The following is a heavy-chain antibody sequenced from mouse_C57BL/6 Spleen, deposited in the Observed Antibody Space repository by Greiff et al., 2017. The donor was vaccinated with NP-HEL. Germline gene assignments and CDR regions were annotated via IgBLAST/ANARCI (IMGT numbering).Heavy chain of an antibody. V-gene: IGHV1-82*01. CDR2: IYPGDGDT. Sequence: QVQLQQSGPELVKPGASVKISCKASGYAFSSSWMNWVKQRPGKGLEWIGRIYPGDGDTNYNGKFKGKATLTADKSSSTSYMQLSSLTSEDSAVYFCARAPRYDYAMDYWGQGTSVTVSS. CDR3: ARAPRYDYAMDY. CDR1: GYAFSSSW. D-gene: IGHD2-10*02. J-gene: IGHJ4*01.